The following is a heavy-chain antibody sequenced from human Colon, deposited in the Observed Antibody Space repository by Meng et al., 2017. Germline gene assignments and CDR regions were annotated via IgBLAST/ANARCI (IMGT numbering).Heavy chain of an antibody. J-gene: IGHJ3*01. Sequence: GESLKISCAASGFTFSDFGMHWVRQAPGKGLEWVAVIWYDGSDKRYANSVKGRFTISRDNSNNMVYLHMNSLRAEDTAVYYCARPSHDDGDYRDAFDVWGQGTKVTVSS. CDR2: IWYDGSDK. V-gene: IGHV3-33*03. CDR1: GFTFSDFG. CDR3: ARPSHDDGDYRDAFDV. D-gene: IGHD4-17*01.